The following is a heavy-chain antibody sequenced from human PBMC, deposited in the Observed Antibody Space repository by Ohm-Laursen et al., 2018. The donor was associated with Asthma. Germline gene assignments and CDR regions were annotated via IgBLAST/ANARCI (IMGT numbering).Heavy chain of an antibody. CDR3: AHSPHVTTSFLFDP. Sequence: STQTLTLTCTFSGFSLSTSGVGVGWIRQPPGKALEWLALIYWDDDKRYSPSLKSRLTITKDTSKNQVVLTMTNMDPVDTATYYCAHSPHVTTSFLFDPWGQGTLVTVSS. CDR2: IYWDDDK. D-gene: IGHD4-17*01. J-gene: IGHJ5*02. V-gene: IGHV2-5*02. CDR1: GFSLSTSGVG.